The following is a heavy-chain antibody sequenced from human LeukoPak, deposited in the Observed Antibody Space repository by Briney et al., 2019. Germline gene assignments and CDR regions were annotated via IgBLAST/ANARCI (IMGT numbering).Heavy chain of an antibody. Sequence: GASVKVSCKASGYTFTSYGISWVRQAPGQGLEWMGRIIPILGIANYAQKFQGRVTITADKSTSTAYMELSSLRSEDTAVYYCAQSQGDTALYGMDVWGQGTTVTVSS. V-gene: IGHV1-69*04. CDR1: GYTFTSYG. D-gene: IGHD5-18*01. CDR2: IIPILGIA. CDR3: AQSQGDTALYGMDV. J-gene: IGHJ6*02.